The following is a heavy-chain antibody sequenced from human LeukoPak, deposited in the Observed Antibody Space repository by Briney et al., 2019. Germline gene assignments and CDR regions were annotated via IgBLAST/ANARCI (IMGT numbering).Heavy chain of an antibody. J-gene: IGHJ6*03. CDR2: IRGSGGST. Sequence: GGSLRLSCAASGFTFSSYAMSWVRQAPGKGLEWVSNIRGSGGSTDYADSVKGRFTISRDNSKNTLYLQMNSLSAEDTAIYYCAKASGSYYYYYSMDIWGKGTTVTVSS. CDR1: GFTFSSYA. D-gene: IGHD1-26*01. V-gene: IGHV3-23*01. CDR3: AKASGSYYYYYSMDI.